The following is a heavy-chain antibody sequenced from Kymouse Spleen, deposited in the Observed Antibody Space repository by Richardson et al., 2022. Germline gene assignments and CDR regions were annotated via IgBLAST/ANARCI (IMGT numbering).Heavy chain of an antibody. J-gene: IGHJ4*02. D-gene: IGHD6-19*01. V-gene: IGHV3-21*03. CDR2: ISSSSSYI. CDR3: ARARYSSGWDYFDY. CDR1: GFTFSSYS. Sequence: EVQLVESGGGLVKPGGSLRLSCAASGFTFSSYSMNWVRQAPGKGLEWVSSISSSSSYIYYADSVKGRFTISRDNAKNSLYLQMNSLRAEDTAVYYCARARYSSGWDYFDYWGQGTLVTVSS.